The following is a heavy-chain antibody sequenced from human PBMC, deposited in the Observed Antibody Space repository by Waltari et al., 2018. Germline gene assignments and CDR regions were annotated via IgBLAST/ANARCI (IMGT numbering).Heavy chain of an antibody. J-gene: IGHJ4*02. D-gene: IGHD1-26*01. Sequence: QLQLQESGPGLVKPSETLSLTCTVSGGSISSSRYYWGWIRQPPGKGLEWIGSIYYSGSTYYNPSLKSRVTISVDTSKNQFSLKLSSVTAADTAVYYCARVAVGNFDYWGQGTLVTVSS. V-gene: IGHV4-39*07. CDR1: GGSISSSRYY. CDR3: ARVAVGNFDY. CDR2: IYYSGST.